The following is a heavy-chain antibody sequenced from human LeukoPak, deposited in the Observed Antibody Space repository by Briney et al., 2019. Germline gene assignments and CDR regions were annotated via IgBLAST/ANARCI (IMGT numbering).Heavy chain of an antibody. V-gene: IGHV7-4-1*02. D-gene: IGHD3-3*01. CDR2: INTNTENP. J-gene: IGHJ3*02. CDR1: GYTFTSYA. Sequence: RASVKVSCKASGYTFTSYAMNWVRQAPGQGLEWMGWINTNTENPTYAQGFTGRFVFSLDTSVSTAYLQISSLKAEDTAVYYCARGREDDFWSGHAFDIWGQGTMVTVSS. CDR3: ARGREDDFWSGHAFDI.